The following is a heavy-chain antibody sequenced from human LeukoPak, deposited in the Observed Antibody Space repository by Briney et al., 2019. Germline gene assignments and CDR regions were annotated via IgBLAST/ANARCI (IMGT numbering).Heavy chain of an antibody. J-gene: IGHJ4*02. Sequence: QPGGSLRLSCAASGFTFSSYGMHWVRQAPGKGLEWVAVIWYDGSNKYYADSVKGRFTISRDNSKNTLYLQMNSLRAEDTAVYYCARDPAHRGWYFDYWGQGTLVTVSS. CDR2: IWYDGSNK. D-gene: IGHD2-15*01. CDR1: GFTFSSYG. V-gene: IGHV3-33*01. CDR3: ARDPAHRGWYFDY.